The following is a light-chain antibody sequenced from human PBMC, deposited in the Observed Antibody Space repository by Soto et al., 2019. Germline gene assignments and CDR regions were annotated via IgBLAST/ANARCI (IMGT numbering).Light chain of an antibody. V-gene: IGLV2-8*01. CDR3: CSYAGINDYV. CDR1: SSDVGGYNY. Sequence: QPALTQPPSASGSPGQSVTISCTGSSSDVGGYNYVSWYQRYPGKAPKLMIYEVSKRPSGVPDRFSGSKSGNTASLTVSGLQAENEADYYCCSYAGINDYVFGTGTKVTVL. J-gene: IGLJ1*01. CDR2: EVS.